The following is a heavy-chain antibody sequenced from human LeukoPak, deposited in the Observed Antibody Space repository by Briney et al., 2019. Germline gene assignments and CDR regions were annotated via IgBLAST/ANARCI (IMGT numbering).Heavy chain of an antibody. V-gene: IGHV3-23*01. CDR2: IGGSGGSA. CDR1: GFTFDIYG. J-gene: IGHJ6*03. D-gene: IGHD5-12*01. Sequence: GGSLRLSCAGSGFTFDIYGMTWVRPAPGKGLEWVSAIGGSGGSASYADSVEGRFTISRDNSKNTVYLQMSSLRADDTAVYYCAKGRGYDRNYYMDVWGNGTTVTISS. CDR3: AKGRGYDRNYYMDV.